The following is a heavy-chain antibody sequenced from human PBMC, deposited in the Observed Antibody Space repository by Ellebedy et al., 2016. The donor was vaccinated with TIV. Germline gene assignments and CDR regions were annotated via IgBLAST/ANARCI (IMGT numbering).Heavy chain of an antibody. CDR2: ISAYNGNT. J-gene: IGHJ4*02. CDR1: GYTFTSYG. Sequence: ASVKVSCKASGYTFTSYGISWVRQAPEQGLEWMGWISAYNGNTNYAQKLQGRVTITMDTSASTAYMELTSLTSEDSALYYCARRGTAIARYYFDFWGQGTLVTVSS. V-gene: IGHV1-18*01. D-gene: IGHD2-21*01. CDR3: ARRGTAIARYYFDF.